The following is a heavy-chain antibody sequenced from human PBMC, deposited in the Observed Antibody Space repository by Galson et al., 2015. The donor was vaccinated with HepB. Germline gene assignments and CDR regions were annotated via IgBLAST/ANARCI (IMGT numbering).Heavy chain of an antibody. CDR2: ISVYHGVT. J-gene: IGHJ5*02. V-gene: IGHV1-18*01. D-gene: IGHD3-16*01. CDR3: ARDQSVEGRELWLSNNWFDP. Sequence: SVKVSCKASNYTFTTYGISWVRQAPGQGLEWMGWISVYHGVTNYALNFQGRVALTTDISTNTAYMELRNLRPDDTAIYYCARDQSVEGRELWLSNNWFDPWGQGTLITVSA. CDR1: NYTFTTYG.